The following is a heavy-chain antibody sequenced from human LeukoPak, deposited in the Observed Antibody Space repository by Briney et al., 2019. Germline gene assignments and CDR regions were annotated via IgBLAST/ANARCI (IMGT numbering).Heavy chain of an antibody. CDR3: ARSKPDSSGYRVFDY. CDR2: IHYSGST. D-gene: IGHD3-22*01. J-gene: IGHJ4*02. V-gene: IGHV4-31*03. CDR1: SGSISSGGYY. Sequence: PSETLSLTCTVSSGSISSGGYYWSWIRQHPGKGLEWIGYIHYSGSTYYNPSLKSRVTISVDTSKNQFSLKLSSVTAADTAVYYCARSKPDSSGYRVFDYWGQGTLVTVSS.